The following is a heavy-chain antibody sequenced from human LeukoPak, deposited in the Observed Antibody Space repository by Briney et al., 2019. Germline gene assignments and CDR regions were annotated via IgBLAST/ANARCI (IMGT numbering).Heavy chain of an antibody. CDR3: ARNQQLGGHSYYYYGMDV. CDR1: GFTFSSSA. Sequence: GGSLRLSCAASGFTFSSSAMSWVRQVPGKGLEWVSGISGGGVTTYYADSVKGRFTISRDNSKNTLYLQMNSLRADDTAIYYCARNQQLGGHSYYYYGMDVWGQGTTVTVSS. CDR2: ISGGGVTT. D-gene: IGHD3-16*01. J-gene: IGHJ6*02. V-gene: IGHV3-23*01.